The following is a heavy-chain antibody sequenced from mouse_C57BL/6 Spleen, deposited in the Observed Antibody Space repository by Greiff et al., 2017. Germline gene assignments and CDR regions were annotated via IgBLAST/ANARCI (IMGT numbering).Heavy chain of an antibody. CDR3: ARNGGDSSGLWYFDV. D-gene: IGHD3-2*02. J-gene: IGHJ1*03. Sequence: QVQLQQPGAELVRPGTSVKLSCKASGYTFTSYWMHWVKQRPGQGLEWIGVIDPSDSYTNYNQKFKGKATLTVDTSSSTAYMQLSSLTSEDSAVYYCARNGGDSSGLWYFDVWGTGTTVTVSS. V-gene: IGHV1-59*01. CDR1: GYTFTSYW. CDR2: IDPSDSYT.